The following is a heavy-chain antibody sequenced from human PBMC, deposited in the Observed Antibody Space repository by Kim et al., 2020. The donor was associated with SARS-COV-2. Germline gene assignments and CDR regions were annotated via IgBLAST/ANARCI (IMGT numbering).Heavy chain of an antibody. Sequence: GGSLRLSCAASGFTFNTYTMDWVRQAPGKGLEWVSSITVSSTHIYYADSVKGRFTISRDNARNSVYLQMNSLRVDDTAVYYCAHWWFGQLGYYWGQGT. CDR1: GFTFNTYT. D-gene: IGHD2-8*02. J-gene: IGHJ4*02. V-gene: IGHV3-21*01. CDR3: AHWWFGQLGYY. CDR2: ITVSSTHI.